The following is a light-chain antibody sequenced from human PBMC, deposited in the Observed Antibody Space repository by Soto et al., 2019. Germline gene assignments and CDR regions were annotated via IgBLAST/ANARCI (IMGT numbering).Light chain of an antibody. CDR3: QQYNNWRFS. CDR2: DVS. Sequence: EMVMTQSPSTLSLSTGERATLSCRASQSVSNFLAWYQQKPGQPPRLLIYDVSNRATGVPARFSGSGTETDFTLTISGLQSEDSAVYFCQQYNNWRFSFGQGTRLAIK. CDR1: QSVSNF. V-gene: IGKV3-15*01. J-gene: IGKJ5*01.